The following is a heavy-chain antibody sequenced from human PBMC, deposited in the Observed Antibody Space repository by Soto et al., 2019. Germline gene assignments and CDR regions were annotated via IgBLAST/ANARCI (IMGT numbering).Heavy chain of an antibody. Sequence: QVQLVQSGAEVKKPGSSVKVSCKASGGTFSSYAFNWVRQAPGQGLEWMGRIIPILGIGDYAPRFQGRVTITAAKSTSTVYMELSGLRYEDTAVYYCARNPRAVAAMHMDVWGKGAMGSVSS. CDR1: GGTFSSYA. V-gene: IGHV1-69*04. D-gene: IGHD6-19*01. CDR3: ARNPRAVAAMHMDV. J-gene: IGHJ6*03. CDR2: IIPILGIG.